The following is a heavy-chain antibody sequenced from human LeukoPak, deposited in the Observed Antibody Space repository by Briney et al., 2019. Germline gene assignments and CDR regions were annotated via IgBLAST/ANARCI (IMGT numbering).Heavy chain of an antibody. CDR1: GFTFSSYA. CDR2: ISGSGGST. J-gene: IGHJ4*02. D-gene: IGHD3-10*01. CDR3: AKLWFGESAHFDY. V-gene: IGHV3-23*01. Sequence: GGSLRLSCAASGFTFSSYAMSWVRQAPGKGLEWVSAISGSGGSTYYADPVKGRFTVSRDNSKNTLHLQMNSLRAADTAVYYCAKLWFGESAHFDYWGQGTLVTVSA.